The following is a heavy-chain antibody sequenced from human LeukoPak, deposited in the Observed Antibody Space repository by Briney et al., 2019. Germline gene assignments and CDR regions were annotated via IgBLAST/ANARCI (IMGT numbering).Heavy chain of an antibody. J-gene: IGHJ4*02. CDR3: ASSPSRVLLWFGELFT. V-gene: IGHV1-18*01. CDR1: GYTFTSYG. D-gene: IGHD3-10*01. CDR2: ISADNGNV. Sequence: ASVKVSCKASGYTFTSYGISWVRQAPGQGLEWMGWISADNGNVNYAQKLQGRVTVTTDTSTSTAYMELRSLRSDDTAVYYCASSPSRVLLWFGELFTWGQGTLVTVSS.